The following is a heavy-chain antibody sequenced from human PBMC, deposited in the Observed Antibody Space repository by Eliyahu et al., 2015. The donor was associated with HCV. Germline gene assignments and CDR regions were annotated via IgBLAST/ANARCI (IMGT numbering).Heavy chain of an antibody. J-gene: IGHJ6*02. Sequence: EVQLLESGGGLVQPGGSLRLSCAASGFXLSSXAXXWVRXAPGKGLEGVSAXSGSGGSTYYADSVKGRFTISRDNSKNTLYLQMNSLRAEDTAVYYCAKPSREGSGWYGYYYYGMDVWGQGTTVTVSS. CDR2: XSGSGGST. CDR1: GFXLSSXA. V-gene: IGHV3-23*01. D-gene: IGHD6-19*01. CDR3: AKPSREGSGWYGYYYYGMDV.